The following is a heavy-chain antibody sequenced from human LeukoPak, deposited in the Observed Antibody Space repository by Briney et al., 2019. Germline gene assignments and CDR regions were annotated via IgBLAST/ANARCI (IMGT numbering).Heavy chain of an antibody. J-gene: IGHJ6*02. CDR2: ISAYNGNT. Sequence: ASVRVSCKASGYTFTSYGISWVRQAPGQGLEWMGWISAYNGNTNYAQKLQGRVTMTTDTSTSTAYMELRSLRSDDTAVYYCARVEGGWQAIVYYYYGMDVWGQGTTVTVSS. D-gene: IGHD6-19*01. CDR3: ARVEGGWQAIVYYYYGMDV. CDR1: GYTFTSYG. V-gene: IGHV1-18*01.